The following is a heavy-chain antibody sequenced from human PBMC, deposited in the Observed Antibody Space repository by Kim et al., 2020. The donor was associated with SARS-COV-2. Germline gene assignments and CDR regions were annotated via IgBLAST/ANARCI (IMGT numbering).Heavy chain of an antibody. CDR3: ARCQNWNGGEKWVEP. V-gene: IGHV1-2*02. CDR1: GYTFIDYY. Sequence: ASVKVSCKASGYTFIDYYIHWGRQAPGQGLEWMGWINPKTGVTNSAQKFQDRVTMTRDTYINTAYMEKSGLRSDDTAVYYCARCQNWNGGEKWVEPWGQG. J-gene: IGHJ5*02. CDR2: INPKTGVT. D-gene: IGHD1-1*01.